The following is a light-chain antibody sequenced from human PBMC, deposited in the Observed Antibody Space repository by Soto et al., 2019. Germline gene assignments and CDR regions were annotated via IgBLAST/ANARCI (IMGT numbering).Light chain of an antibody. V-gene: IGLV2-23*03. CDR3: CSYAGSSTFVV. CDR2: EGS. CDR1: SSDVGSYNL. J-gene: IGLJ2*01. Sequence: QSALTQPASVSGSPGQSITISCSGTSSDVGSYNLVSWYQQHPGKAPKLMIYEGSKRPSGVSNRFSGYKSGNTASLRISGLQAEDEADYYCCSYAGSSTFVVFGGGTKLTVL.